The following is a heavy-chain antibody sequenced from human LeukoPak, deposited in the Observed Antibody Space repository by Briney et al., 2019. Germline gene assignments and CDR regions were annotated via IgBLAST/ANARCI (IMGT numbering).Heavy chain of an antibody. Sequence: SETLSLTCTVSGASISNGDYYWIWIRQPVGKGLEWLGRINSNGGATYNPSLKSRVTILRDMSKNHFSLNLNSVTAADTAVYYCAREGSDGQDYYYMDVWGKGTTVTISS. CDR1: GASISNGDYY. J-gene: IGHJ6*03. CDR2: INSNGGA. D-gene: IGHD6-19*01. CDR3: AREGSDGQDYYYMDV. V-gene: IGHV4-61*02.